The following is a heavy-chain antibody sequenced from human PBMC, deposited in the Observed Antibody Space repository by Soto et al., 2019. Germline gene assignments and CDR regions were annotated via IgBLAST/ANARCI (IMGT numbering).Heavy chain of an antibody. CDR1: GFHFRKDG. J-gene: IGHJ6*02. CDR3: AKDRNFLAIVKMATTGMDV. D-gene: IGHD1-1*01. V-gene: IGHV3-30*18. Sequence: GGSLRLSFVSSGFHFRKDGMHWFRQSPGKGLEWVAVISFNGKNEHYADSLKGRFTISRGNSENTVFLQMNSLTPEDTAVYYCAKDRNFLAIVKMATTGMDVWGQGPTVTVSS. CDR2: ISFNGKNE.